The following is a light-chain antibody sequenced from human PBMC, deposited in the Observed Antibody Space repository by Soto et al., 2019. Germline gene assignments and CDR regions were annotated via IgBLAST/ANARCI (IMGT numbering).Light chain of an antibody. CDR3: SSYTSTMTNV. J-gene: IGLJ1*01. CDR1: SSDVGGFNS. Sequence: QSVLTQPASVSGSPGQSITISCTGTSSDVGGFNSVSWYQLRPGTAPKLILDDVVDRPSGVPYRFSGSKSGNTASLTISGLQAADEADYFCSSYTSTMTNVFGSGTKVTVL. V-gene: IGLV2-14*03. CDR2: DVV.